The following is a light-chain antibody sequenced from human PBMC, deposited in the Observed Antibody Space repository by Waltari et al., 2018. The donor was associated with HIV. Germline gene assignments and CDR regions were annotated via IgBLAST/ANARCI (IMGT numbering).Light chain of an antibody. Sequence: QSVLTQPPSATGTPGQRVTISCSGSSSNIGRNTVNWYQQLPGTAPKLLIYAKNLRPSGVPDRFSGSKSDTSASLAISGLQSEDEADYYCAAWDDSLKGRVFGGGTKLTVL. CDR3: AAWDDSLKGRV. CDR2: AKN. V-gene: IGLV1-44*01. J-gene: IGLJ3*02. CDR1: SSNIGRNT.